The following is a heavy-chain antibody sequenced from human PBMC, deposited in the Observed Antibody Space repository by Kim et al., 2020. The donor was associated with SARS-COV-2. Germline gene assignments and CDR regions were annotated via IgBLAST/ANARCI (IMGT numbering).Heavy chain of an antibody. J-gene: IGHJ6*02. Sequence: SVKVSCKASGGTFSSYAISWVRQAPGQGLEWMGGIIPIFGTANYAQKFQGRVTITADESTSTAYMELSSLRSEDTAVYYCARTIVVVPAAHLGYYYYGMDVWGQGTTVTVSS. CDR2: IIPIFGTA. CDR3: ARTIVVVPAAHLGYYYYGMDV. D-gene: IGHD2-2*01. V-gene: IGHV1-69*13. CDR1: GGTFSSYA.